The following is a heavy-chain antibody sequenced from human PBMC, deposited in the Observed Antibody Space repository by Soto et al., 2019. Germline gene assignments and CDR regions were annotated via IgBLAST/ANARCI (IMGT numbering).Heavy chain of an antibody. CDR1: GFSLSTHGMG. Sequence: QITVKESGLTLVKPTETLTLTCTFSGFSLSTHGMGVGWIRQPPGKAPEWLALIYWDDDKRYSPSLRSRLTITRDTSTNQVDLTMTNMDPVDTATYYCARLTRGVYDLDRLWEKFDYWGQGILVTVSS. CDR3: ARLTRGVYDLDRLWEKFDY. J-gene: IGHJ4*02. V-gene: IGHV2-5*02. CDR2: IYWDDDK. D-gene: IGHD5-12*01.